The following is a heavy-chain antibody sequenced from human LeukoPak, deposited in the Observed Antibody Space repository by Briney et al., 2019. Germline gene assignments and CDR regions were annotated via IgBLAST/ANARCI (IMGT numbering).Heavy chain of an antibody. V-gene: IGHV1-2*02. CDR2: INPNSGGT. CDR1: GYTFTGYY. CDR3: ARIVASGRDY. J-gene: IGHJ4*02. D-gene: IGHD6-19*01. Sequence: ASVKVSCKASGYTFTGYYMHWVRQAPGQGLEWMGWINPNSGGTNYAQNFQGRVTMTRDTSISTAYMELSRLTSDDTAIYYCARIVASGRDYWGQGTLVTVSS.